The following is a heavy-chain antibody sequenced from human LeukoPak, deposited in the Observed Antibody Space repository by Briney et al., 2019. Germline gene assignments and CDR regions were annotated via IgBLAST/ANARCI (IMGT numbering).Heavy chain of an antibody. Sequence: GGSLRLSCAASGFTFSSYSMNWVRQAPGKGLEWVSGINWNSGNIGYADSVKGRFTISRDNAKNSLYLQMNSLRAEDTALYAKGQRLTTIVNWFDPWGQGTLVTVSS. J-gene: IGHJ5*02. CDR3: GQRLTTIVNWFDP. CDR2: INWNSGNI. CDR1: GFTFSSYS. V-gene: IGHV3-9*01. D-gene: IGHD3-22*01.